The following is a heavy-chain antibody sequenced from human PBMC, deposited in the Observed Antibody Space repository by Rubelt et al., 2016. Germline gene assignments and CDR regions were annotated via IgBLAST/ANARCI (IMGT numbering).Heavy chain of an antibody. CDR3: ASMYSSSWYRGWFDP. V-gene: IGHV1-18*01. CDR1: GYTFTSYG. CDR2: ISAYKGNT. Sequence: QVQLVQSGAEVKKPGASVKVSCKASGYTFTSYGISWVRQAPGQGLECMGWISAYKGNTNYAQKLQDRVTMTTDTSTSTAYMELRSLRSDDTAVYYCASMYSSSWYRGWFDPWGQGTLVTVSS. D-gene: IGHD6-13*01. J-gene: IGHJ5*02.